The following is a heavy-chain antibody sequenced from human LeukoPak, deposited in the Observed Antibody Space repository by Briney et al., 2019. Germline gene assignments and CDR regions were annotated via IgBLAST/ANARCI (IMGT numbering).Heavy chain of an antibody. Sequence: PGGSLRLSCAASGFTFSSYAMHWVRQAPGKGLEWVAVISYDGSNKYYADSVKGRFTISRDNSKNTLYLQMNSLRAEDTAVYYCARVLTPYDSSGYYYAFDYWGQGTLVTASS. D-gene: IGHD3-22*01. CDR3: ARVLTPYDSSGYYYAFDY. CDR2: ISYDGSNK. CDR1: GFTFSSYA. V-gene: IGHV3-30*04. J-gene: IGHJ4*02.